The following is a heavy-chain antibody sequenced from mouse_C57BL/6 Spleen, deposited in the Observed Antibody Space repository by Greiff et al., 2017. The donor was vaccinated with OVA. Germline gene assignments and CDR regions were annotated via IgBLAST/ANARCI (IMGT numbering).Heavy chain of an antibody. D-gene: IGHD2-2*01. CDR1: GFTFSDYG. J-gene: IGHJ1*03. CDR2: ISSGSSTI. V-gene: IGHV5-17*01. Sequence: EVKLMESGGGLVKPGGSLKLSCAASGFTFSDYGMHWVRQAPEKGLEWVAYISSGSSTIYYADTVKGRFTISRDNAKNTLFLQMTSLRFEDTAMYYWARGGLRRDVWGTGTTVTVSS. CDR3: ARGGLRRDV.